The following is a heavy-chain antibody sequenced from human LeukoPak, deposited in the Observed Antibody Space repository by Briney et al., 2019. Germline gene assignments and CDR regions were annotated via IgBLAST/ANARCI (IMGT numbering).Heavy chain of an antibody. CDR3: ASSGITGTMPPLYYFDY. CDR2: IIPIFGTA. V-gene: IGHV1-69*13. D-gene: IGHD1-7*01. J-gene: IGHJ4*02. CDR1: GGTFSSYA. Sequence: ASVKVSCKASGGTFSSYAISWVRQAPGQGLEWMGGIIPIFGTANYAQKFQGRVTITADESTSTAYMELSSLRSEDTAGYYCASSGITGTMPPLYYFDYGGQGTLVTVP.